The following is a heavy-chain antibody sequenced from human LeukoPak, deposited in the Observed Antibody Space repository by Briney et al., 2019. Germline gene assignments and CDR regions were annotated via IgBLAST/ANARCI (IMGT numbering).Heavy chain of an antibody. D-gene: IGHD2-15*01. Sequence: SVKVSCKASGGTFSSYAISWVRQAPGQGLEWMGGIIPIFGTANYAQKFQGRVTITADESTSTAYMELSSLRSADPAVYYCARDDVVVVAATNAFDMWGEGTMVTVSS. J-gene: IGHJ3*02. CDR2: IIPIFGTA. V-gene: IGHV1-69*13. CDR1: GGTFSSYA. CDR3: ARDDVVVVAATNAFDM.